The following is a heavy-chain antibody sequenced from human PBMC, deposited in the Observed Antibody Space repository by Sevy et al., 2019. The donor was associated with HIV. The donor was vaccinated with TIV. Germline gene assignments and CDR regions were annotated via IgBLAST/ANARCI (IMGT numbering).Heavy chain of an antibody. CDR2: IDPSAGNA. V-gene: IGHV1-46*01. CDR1: GDTFTNDY. J-gene: IGHJ4*02. CDR3: VRADPAQHFDS. Sequence: ASVKVFCKPSGDTFTNDYMHWVRQAPGQGLEWMGIIDPSAGNASYAEKFQGRVTMAWDTSTSTLYMDLSSLRSEDTAVYYCVRADPAQHFDSWGQGTLVTVSS.